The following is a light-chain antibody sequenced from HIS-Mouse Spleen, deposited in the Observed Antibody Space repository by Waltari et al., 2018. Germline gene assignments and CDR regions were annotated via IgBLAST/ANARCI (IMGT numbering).Light chain of an antibody. Sequence: SYELTQPPSVSVSPGQTARITCSGDPLPKKYAYWYQQKSGQAPGLVIYEDSQRPTGMLERYGGSSSGTMATLTISGAQVEKEVDYYSYSTDCSGNHRVFGGGTKLTVL. CDR2: EDS. J-gene: IGLJ2*01. CDR1: PLPKKY. V-gene: IGLV3-10*01. CDR3: YSTDCSGNHRV.